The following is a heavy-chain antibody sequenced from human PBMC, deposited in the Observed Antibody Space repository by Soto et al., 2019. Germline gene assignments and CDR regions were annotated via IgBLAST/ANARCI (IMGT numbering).Heavy chain of an antibody. CDR2: ISASGDRA. J-gene: IGHJ4*02. D-gene: IGHD7-27*01. V-gene: IGHV3-23*01. CDR3: ARSLFMGTTGEF. Sequence: PGGSLILSCAASGFPFSDFAMSWVRQAPGKGLEWVSLISASGDRAYYADSVRGRFTISRDDSKNTVYLHMSSLSAEDTAVYFCARSLFMGTTGEFWGQGTLVTVSS. CDR1: GFPFSDFA.